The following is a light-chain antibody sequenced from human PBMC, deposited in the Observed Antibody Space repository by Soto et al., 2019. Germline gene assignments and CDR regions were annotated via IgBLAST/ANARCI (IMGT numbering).Light chain of an antibody. CDR3: KQYNNWPPST. CDR2: PAF. V-gene: IGKV3-15*01. CDR1: QTLSDN. J-gene: IGKJ1*01. Sequence: EIVMTQSPATLAVSPGDTATLSCRASQTLSDNLAWYQQEPGQAPRLLIFPAFTRAKGGTARFSGRGYGTEYILTISGLQSEDFGVYYCKQYNNWPPSTVGPGTMGDIK.